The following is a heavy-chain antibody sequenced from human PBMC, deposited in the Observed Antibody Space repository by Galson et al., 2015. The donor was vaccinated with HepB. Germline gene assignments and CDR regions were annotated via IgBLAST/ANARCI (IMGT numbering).Heavy chain of an antibody. CDR1: GFTFSSYA. CDR3: AKDGPNRELLIDY. Sequence: SLRLSCAASGFTFSSYAMSWVRQAPGKGLEWVSAISGSGGSTYYADSVKGRFTISRDNSKNTLYLQMNSLRAGDTAVYYCAKDGPNRELLIDYWGQGTLVTVSS. J-gene: IGHJ4*02. V-gene: IGHV3-23*01. D-gene: IGHD1-26*01. CDR2: ISGSGGST.